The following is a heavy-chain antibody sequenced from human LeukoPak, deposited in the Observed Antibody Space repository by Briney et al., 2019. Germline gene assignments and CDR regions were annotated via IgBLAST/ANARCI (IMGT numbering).Heavy chain of an antibody. J-gene: IGHJ4*02. V-gene: IGHV1-2*02. CDR3: ARDAWLVGATNLYYFDY. CDR2: INPNSGDT. Sequence: GASVKVSCKASGYTSTGYYMHWVRQAPGQGLEWMGWINPNSGDTNYAQKFQGRVTMTRDTSISTAYMELSSLTSDDKAVYYCARDAWLVGATNLYYFDYWGRGTLVTVSS. CDR1: GYTSTGYY. D-gene: IGHD1-26*01.